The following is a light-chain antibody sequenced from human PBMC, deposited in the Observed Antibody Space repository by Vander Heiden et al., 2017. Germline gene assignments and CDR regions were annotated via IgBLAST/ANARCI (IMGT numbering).Light chain of an antibody. CDR2: AAS. Sequence: IVFTQSPATLSLSPWERGTLSCKASQSVTSNYLAWYQHQPGQAPRLLIYAASSRATGIPDRFSGSGSGTDFTLTISRLEPEDFAVYYCQQYGRSPPLTFGGGTKVEIK. V-gene: IGKV3-20*01. CDR3: QQYGRSPPLT. J-gene: IGKJ4*01. CDR1: QSVTSNY.